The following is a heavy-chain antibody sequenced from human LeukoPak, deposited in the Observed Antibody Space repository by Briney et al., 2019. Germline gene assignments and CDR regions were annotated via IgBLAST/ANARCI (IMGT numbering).Heavy chain of an antibody. J-gene: IGHJ4*02. CDR1: GYTFTSYG. V-gene: IGHV1-18*01. CDR2: ICAHNGNT. D-gene: IGHD3-22*01. Sequence: ASVKVSCTASGYTFTSYGISWVRQAPGQGIEWMGWICAHNGNTNYEETLPGRVTMTTDTSTSTAYMELRSLRSDDTAVYYCARDRTHNYYDSSGYYYPSNYWGQGTLVTVSS. CDR3: ARDRTHNYYDSSGYYYPSNY.